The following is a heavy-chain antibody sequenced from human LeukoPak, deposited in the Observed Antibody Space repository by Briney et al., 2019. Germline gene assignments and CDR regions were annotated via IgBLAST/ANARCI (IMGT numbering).Heavy chain of an antibody. CDR1: GFIFKQYV. J-gene: IGHJ5*02. CDR3: AKCITVAGTSENNWFDP. CDR2: ISDSGATT. D-gene: IGHD6-19*01. Sequence: GGSLRLSCAASGFIFKQYVMSWVRQAPGKGLEWVSAISDSGATTYYADSVRGRFTISSDDSKNMLYLQMSSLRAEDTAVYYCAKCITVAGTSENNWFDPWGQGTLVTVSS. V-gene: IGHV3-23*01.